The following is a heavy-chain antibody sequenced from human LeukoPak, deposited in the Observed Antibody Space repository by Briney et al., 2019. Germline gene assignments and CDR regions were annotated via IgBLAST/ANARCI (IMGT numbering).Heavy chain of an antibody. CDR3: ARDPLYGSGSYSMDV. V-gene: IGHV1-2*02. D-gene: IGHD3-10*01. CDR1: GYTLTELS. Sequence: GASVKVSCKVSGYTLTELSMHWVRQAPGQGLEWMGWINPNSGGTNYAQKFQGRVTMTRDTSISTAYMELSRLRSDDTAVYYCARDPLYGSGSYSMDVWGKGTTVTVSS. CDR2: INPNSGGT. J-gene: IGHJ6*03.